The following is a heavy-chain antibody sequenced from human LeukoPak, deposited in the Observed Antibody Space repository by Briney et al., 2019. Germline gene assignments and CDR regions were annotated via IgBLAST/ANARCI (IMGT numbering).Heavy chain of an antibody. CDR3: ARADCSSSTCYLRRSWFDP. Sequence: GGSLRLSCTASGFTLSNYDMNWVRQAPGKGLEWVSSISTSSHYIYYKDSVRGRFTISRDAAKNSLYLEMNRLRAEDTAAYYCARADCSSSTCYLRRSWFDPWGQGPLVTVSS. CDR2: ISTSSHYI. J-gene: IGHJ5*02. V-gene: IGHV3-21*01. D-gene: IGHD2-2*01. CDR1: GFTLSNYD.